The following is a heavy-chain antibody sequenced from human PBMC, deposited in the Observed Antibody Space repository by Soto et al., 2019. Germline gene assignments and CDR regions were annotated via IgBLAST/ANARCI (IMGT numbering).Heavy chain of an antibody. CDR1: GFTFSNAW. CDR2: IKSKTDGGTT. Sequence: PGGSLRLSCAASGFTFSNAWMSWVRQAPGKGLEWVGRIKSKTDGGTTDYAAPVKGRFTISRDDSKNTLYLQMNSLKTEDTAVYYCTTELKYEIYWNYSYGMDFWGQGTTVTVSS. V-gene: IGHV3-15*01. D-gene: IGHD1-1*01. J-gene: IGHJ6*02. CDR3: TTELKYEIYWNYSYGMDF.